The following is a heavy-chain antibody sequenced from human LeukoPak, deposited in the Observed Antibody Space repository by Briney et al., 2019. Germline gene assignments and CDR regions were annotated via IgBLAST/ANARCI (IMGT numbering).Heavy chain of an antibody. V-gene: IGHV1-69*01. Sequence: PGGSLRLSCAASGFTFSSYAISWVRQAPGQGLEWMGGIIPIFGTANYAQKFQGRVTITADESTSTAYMELSSLRSEDTAVYYCARAVVPAFAPDDPWGQGTLVTVSS. D-gene: IGHD2-2*01. CDR1: GFTFSSYA. CDR2: IIPIFGTA. CDR3: ARAVVPAFAPDDP. J-gene: IGHJ5*02.